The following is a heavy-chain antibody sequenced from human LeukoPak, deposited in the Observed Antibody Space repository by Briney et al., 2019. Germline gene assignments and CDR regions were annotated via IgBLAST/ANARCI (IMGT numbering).Heavy chain of an antibody. Sequence: SETLSLTCTVSGGSISSNTYYWGWIRQPPGKGLEWIGIIHYSGSTYYNSSLKSRVTISVDTSKNQFSLKLSSVTAADTAVYYCARDSPRAYRSSWYWFDPWGQGTLVTVSS. CDR3: ARDSPRAYRSSWYWFDP. CDR1: GGSISSNTYY. J-gene: IGHJ5*02. D-gene: IGHD6-13*01. V-gene: IGHV4-39*07. CDR2: IHYSGST.